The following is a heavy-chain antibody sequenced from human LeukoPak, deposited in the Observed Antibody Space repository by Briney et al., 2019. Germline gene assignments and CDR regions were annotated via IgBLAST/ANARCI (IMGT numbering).Heavy chain of an antibody. J-gene: IGHJ4*02. Sequence: ASVKVSCKASGYTFTSYGISWVRQAPGQGLEWMGWISAYNGNTNYAQKLQGRVTMTTDTSTSTAYMELRSLRSDDTAVYYCASGIAAAGHSWYFDYWGQGTLVTVSS. CDR1: GYTFTSYG. CDR3: ASGIAAAGHSWYFDY. CDR2: ISAYNGNT. D-gene: IGHD6-13*01. V-gene: IGHV1-18*01.